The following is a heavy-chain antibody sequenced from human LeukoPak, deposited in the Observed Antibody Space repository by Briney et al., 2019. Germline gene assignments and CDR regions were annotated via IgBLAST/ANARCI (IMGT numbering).Heavy chain of an antibody. CDR2: IYYSGST. V-gene: IGHV4-59*01. J-gene: IGHJ3*02. CDR3: TRGGDDWYAFDI. Sequence: SETLSLTCSVSGVSISSSYWSWIRQPPGKGLEWVGFIYYSGSTNYNPSLKSRVTMSADTSKNQFSLKLSSVTAAYTAVYYCTRGGDDWYAFDIWGQGRMVTVSS. CDR1: GVSISSSY. D-gene: IGHD3-9*01.